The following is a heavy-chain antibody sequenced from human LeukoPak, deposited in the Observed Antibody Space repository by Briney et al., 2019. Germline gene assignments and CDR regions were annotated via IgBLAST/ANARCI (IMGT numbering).Heavy chain of an antibody. CDR2: IKQDGSEK. J-gene: IGHJ6*03. CDR3: ARGRLGNYPAGMSYYYYYYMDV. Sequence: TGGSLRLSCAASGFTFSSYWMSWVRQAPGKGLEWVANIKQDGSEKYYVDSVKGRFTISRDNAKNSLYLQMNSLRAEDTAVYYCARGRLGNYPAGMSYYYYYYMDVWGKGTTVTVSS. CDR1: GFTFSSYW. D-gene: IGHD1-7*01. V-gene: IGHV3-7*01.